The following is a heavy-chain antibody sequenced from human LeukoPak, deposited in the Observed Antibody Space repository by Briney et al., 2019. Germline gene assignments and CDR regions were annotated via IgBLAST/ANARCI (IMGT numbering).Heavy chain of an antibody. CDR2: IIPILGIA. CDR1: GGTFSSYA. Sequence: AASVKVSCKASGGTFSSYAISWVRQAPGQGLEWMGRIIPILGIANYAQKFQGRVTITADKSTSTAYMELSSLRSEDTAVYYCARDWFGEPYYYGMDVWGQGTTVTVSS. V-gene: IGHV1-69*04. J-gene: IGHJ6*02. CDR3: ARDWFGEPYYYGMDV. D-gene: IGHD3-10*01.